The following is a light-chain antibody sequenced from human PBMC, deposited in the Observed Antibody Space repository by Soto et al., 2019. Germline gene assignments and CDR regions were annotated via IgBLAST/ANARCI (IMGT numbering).Light chain of an antibody. V-gene: IGLV7-43*01. J-gene: IGLJ3*02. CDR3: LLYYGGVRV. CDR1: SGAVTSGYY. Sequence: CASSSGAVTSGYYPNWIQQKPGQAPTTLIYGTSDRYSWTPARFSGSLLGGKAALTLSGVQPEDEADYYCLLYYGGVRVFGGGTKLTVL. CDR2: GTS.